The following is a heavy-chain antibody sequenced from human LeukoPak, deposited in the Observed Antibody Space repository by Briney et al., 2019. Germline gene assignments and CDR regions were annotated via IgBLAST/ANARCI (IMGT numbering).Heavy chain of an antibody. CDR1: GFTFSSYS. J-gene: IGHJ6*02. D-gene: IGHD6-13*01. CDR2: ISSSSSTI. V-gene: IGHV3-48*04. CDR3: ARDMDSSRGYYYGMDV. Sequence: GGSLRLSCAASGFTFSSYSMNWVRQAPGKGLEWVSYISSSSSTIYYADSVKGRFTISRDNAKNSLYLQMNSLRAEDTAVYYCARDMDSSRGYYYGMDVWGQGTTVTVSS.